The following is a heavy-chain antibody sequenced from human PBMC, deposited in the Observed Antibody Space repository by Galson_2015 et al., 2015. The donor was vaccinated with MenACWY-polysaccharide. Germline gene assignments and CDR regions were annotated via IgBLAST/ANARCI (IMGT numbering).Heavy chain of an antibody. CDR3: ARDLSYGMDV. CDR2: IWYDGSKK. V-gene: IGHV3-33*01. Sequence: SLRLSCAASGFSFSGHGMHWVRQAPGKGLEWVALIWYDGSKKNYAESVKGRFAISKDNSKSTLYLQMDSLTVEDTAVYYCARDLSYGMDVWGQGTMV. CDR1: GFSFSGHG. J-gene: IGHJ6*02.